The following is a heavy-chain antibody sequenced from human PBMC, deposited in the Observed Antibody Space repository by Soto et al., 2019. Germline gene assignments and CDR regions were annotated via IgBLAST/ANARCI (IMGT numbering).Heavy chain of an antibody. V-gene: IGHV3-23*01. J-gene: IGHJ4*02. Sequence: EVQLLESGGDLVQPGGSPRLSCAASGFSFRDFSMNWFRQAPGKGLEWVSFIDLSGTTTYYRDSVKGRFTMSKDKSRKTVYLQMNSLRVEDTAIYYCAKDRVPDGIYSSDYWGQGVLVTVSS. CDR3: AKDRVPDGIYSSDY. CDR1: GFSFRDFS. D-gene: IGHD2-15*01. CDR2: IDLSGTTT.